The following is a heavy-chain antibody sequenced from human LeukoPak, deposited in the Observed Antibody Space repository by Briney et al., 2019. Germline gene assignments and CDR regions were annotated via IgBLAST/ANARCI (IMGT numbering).Heavy chain of an antibody. CDR1: GYTFTSDY. CDR3: ARDQEGFDH. Sequence: ASVKVSCKASGYTFTSDYIHWVRQAPGQGLEWMGMIYPRDGSTSYAQKFQGRVTVTRDTSTSTVHMELSGLRSEDTAVYYCARDQEGFDHWGQGTLVTVSS. CDR2: IYPRDGST. V-gene: IGHV1-46*01. J-gene: IGHJ4*02.